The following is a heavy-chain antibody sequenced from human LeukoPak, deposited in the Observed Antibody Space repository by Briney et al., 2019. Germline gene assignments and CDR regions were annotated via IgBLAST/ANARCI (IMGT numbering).Heavy chain of an antibody. J-gene: IGHJ5*02. V-gene: IGHV1-8*01. CDR1: VYTLTNYD. CDR2: MKPKSGET. Sequence: GASVTVSCKASVYTLTNYDINWVRQAPGQGREWMGWMKPKSGETGYAQKFQGRATMTRDTSINTAYMELRSLTSEDTAVYYCARDYGGNSGWFDPWGQGTLVTVSS. D-gene: IGHD4-23*01. CDR3: ARDYGGNSGWFDP.